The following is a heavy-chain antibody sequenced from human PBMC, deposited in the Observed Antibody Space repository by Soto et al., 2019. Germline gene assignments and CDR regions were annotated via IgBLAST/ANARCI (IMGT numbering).Heavy chain of an antibody. CDR2: IYYSGST. Sequence: QLQLQESGPGLVKPSETLSLTCTVSGGSISSSSYFWGWIRQAPGKGLDWIGSIYYSGSTYYSPSLKSRVTVSVDTSKNQFSLKLSSVTAADTAVYYCARHPSDFWFDPWGQGTLVTVSS. CDR3: ARHPSDFWFDP. J-gene: IGHJ5*02. CDR1: GGSISSSSYF. V-gene: IGHV4-39*01. D-gene: IGHD2-21*02.